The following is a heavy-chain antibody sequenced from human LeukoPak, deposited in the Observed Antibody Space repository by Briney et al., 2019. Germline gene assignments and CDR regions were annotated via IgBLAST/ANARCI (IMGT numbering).Heavy chain of an antibody. CDR3: ASSTVATRGYY. D-gene: IGHD4-23*01. CDR2: IYYSGST. Sequence: SETLSLTCTVSGGSISSYYWSWIRQPPGKGLEWIGYIYYSGSTNYNPSLKSRVTISVDTSKNQFSLKLSSVTAADTAVYYCASSTVATRGYYWGQGTLVTVSS. J-gene: IGHJ4*02. CDR1: GGSISSYY. V-gene: IGHV4-59*12.